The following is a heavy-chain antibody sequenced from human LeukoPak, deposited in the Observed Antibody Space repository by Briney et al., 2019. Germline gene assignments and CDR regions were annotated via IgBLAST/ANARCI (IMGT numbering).Heavy chain of an antibody. V-gene: IGHV3-74*01. J-gene: IGHJ4*02. CDR3: ARGGSIAARPLDY. CDR2: INSDGSNT. Sequence: PGRSLRLSCAASGFTFSSDWTHWVRQAPGKGLVWVSRINSDGSNTSYADSVKGRFTISRDNAKNTLYLQMNSLRAEDTAVYYCARGGSIAARPLDYWGQGTLVTVSS. CDR1: GFTFSSDW. D-gene: IGHD6-13*01.